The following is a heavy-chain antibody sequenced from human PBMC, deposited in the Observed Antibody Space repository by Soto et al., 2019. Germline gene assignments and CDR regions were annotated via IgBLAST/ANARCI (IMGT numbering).Heavy chain of an antibody. CDR3: AGSYSSSWYGYYYYYMDV. D-gene: IGHD6-13*01. CDR2: IYYSGST. CDR1: GVSISSYY. J-gene: IGHJ6*03. Sequence: SETLSLSCTVSGVSISSYYWSWIRQPPGKGLEWIGYIYYSGSTNYNPSLKSRVTISVDTSKNQFSLKLSSVTAADTAVYYCAGSYSSSWYGYYYYYMDVWGKGTTVTVSS. V-gene: IGHV4-59*01.